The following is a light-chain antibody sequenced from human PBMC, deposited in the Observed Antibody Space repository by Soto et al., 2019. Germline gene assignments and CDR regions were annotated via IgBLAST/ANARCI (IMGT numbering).Light chain of an antibody. CDR2: DNN. CDR1: NSNIGNHY. Sequence: QSVLTQPPSVSAAPGQKVTISCSGSNSNIGNHYVSWYQQLPGTAPKLLIYDNNKRPAGIPDRFSGSKSGTSTTLGITGLQTGDEADYYCGTWDSSLGDAVFGGGTKLTVL. V-gene: IGLV1-51*01. J-gene: IGLJ3*02. CDR3: GTWDSSLGDAV.